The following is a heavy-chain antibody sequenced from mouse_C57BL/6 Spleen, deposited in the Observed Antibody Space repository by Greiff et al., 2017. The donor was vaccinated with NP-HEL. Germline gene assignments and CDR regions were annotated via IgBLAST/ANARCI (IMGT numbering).Heavy chain of an antibody. J-gene: IGHJ4*01. CDR3: ARLSYYYGSRGGYAMDY. CDR1: GFTFSSYG. Sequence: EVKLVESGGDLVKPGGSLKLSCAASGFTFSSYGMSWVRQTPDKRLEWVATISSGGSYTYYPDSVKGRFTISRDNAKNTLYLQMSSLKSEDTAMYYCARLSYYYGSRGGYAMDYWGQGTSVTVSS. D-gene: IGHD1-1*01. V-gene: IGHV5-6*02. CDR2: ISSGGSYT.